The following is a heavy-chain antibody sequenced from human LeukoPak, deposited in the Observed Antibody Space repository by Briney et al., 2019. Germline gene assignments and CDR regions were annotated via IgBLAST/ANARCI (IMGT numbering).Heavy chain of an antibody. V-gene: IGHV3-21*01. CDR3: ASNSYYYYYMDV. CDR2: ISSRSSYI. CDR1: GFTFSSYS. Sequence: GGSLRLSCAASGFTFSSYSMNWVRQAPGKGLEWVSSISSRSSYIYYADSVKGRFTISRDNAKNSLYLQTNSLRAEDTAVYYCASNSYYYYYMDVWGKGTTVTVSS. J-gene: IGHJ6*03.